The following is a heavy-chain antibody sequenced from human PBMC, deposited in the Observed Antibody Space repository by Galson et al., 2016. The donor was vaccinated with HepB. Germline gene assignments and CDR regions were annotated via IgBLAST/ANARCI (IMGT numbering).Heavy chain of an antibody. V-gene: IGHV4-4*02. CDR1: GGSISSSNW. D-gene: IGHD3-16*01. CDR3: ARALPGLHAFDI. CDR2: IYYIGST. Sequence: ETLSLTCAVSGGSISSSNWWSWVRQPPGKGLEWIGEIYYIGSTNYNPSLKSRVTISVDKSKNQFSLKLSSVTAADTALYYCARALPGLHAFDIWGQGVLVTVST. J-gene: IGHJ4*02.